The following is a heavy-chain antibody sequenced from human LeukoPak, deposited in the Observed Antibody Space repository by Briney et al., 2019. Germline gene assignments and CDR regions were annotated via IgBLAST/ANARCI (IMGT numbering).Heavy chain of an antibody. D-gene: IGHD3-22*01. J-gene: IGHJ4*02. V-gene: IGHV3-43*01. CDR3: AKGKYYYDSSGQEPYYFDY. CDR1: GFTFDHYS. CDR2: ISWDGGST. Sequence: GGSLRLSCAASGFTFDHYSMHWVRQAPGKGLEWVSLISWDGGSTYYADSVKGRFTISRDNSKNSLSLQMNSLRTEDTALYYCAKGKYYYDSSGQEPYYFDYWGQGTLVTVSS.